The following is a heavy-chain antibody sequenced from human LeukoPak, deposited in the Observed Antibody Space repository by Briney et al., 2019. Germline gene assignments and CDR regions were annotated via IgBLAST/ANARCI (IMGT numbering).Heavy chain of an antibody. V-gene: IGHV4-59*01. J-gene: IGHJ4*02. CDR2: IYYSGST. CDR1: GGSISSYY. CDR3: PRGYTAMTNFDY. Sequence: SETLSLTCTVSGGSISSYYWSWIRQPPEKGLEWIGYIYYSGSTNYNPSLKSRVTISVDTSKNQFSLKLSSVTAANTAVYYCPRGYTAMTNFDYWGQGTLVTVSS. D-gene: IGHD5-18*01.